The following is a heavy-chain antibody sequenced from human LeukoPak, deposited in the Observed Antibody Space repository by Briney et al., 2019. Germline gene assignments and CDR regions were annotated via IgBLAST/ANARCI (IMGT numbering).Heavy chain of an antibody. Sequence: SETLSLTCSVSGGSISSYYWGWIRQPVGKGLEWIGRIYSSGNSNYNPSLKSRVTMSVDTSKNQFSLKLTSVTAADTAVYYCARSTRGNYANWFDPWGQGTLVTVSP. CDR3: ARSTRGNYANWFDP. J-gene: IGHJ5*02. V-gene: IGHV4-4*07. D-gene: IGHD1-26*01. CDR1: GGSISSYY. CDR2: IYSSGNS.